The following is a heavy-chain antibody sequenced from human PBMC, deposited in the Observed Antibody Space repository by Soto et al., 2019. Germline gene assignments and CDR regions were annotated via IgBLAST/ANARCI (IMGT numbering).Heavy chain of an antibody. CDR1: GGFI. CDR3: ARALYSGYDYAPFDY. J-gene: IGHJ4*02. V-gene: IGHV4-59*01. CDR2: IYNSGRY. Sequence: PSETLSLTSTLSGGFIWGWIRQSPDKGLEWIGYIYNSGRYNYNPSLESRLTISIDTSKNQFSLRLASVTAADTAVYYCARALYSGYDYAPFDYWGQGTLVTVSS. D-gene: IGHD5-12*01.